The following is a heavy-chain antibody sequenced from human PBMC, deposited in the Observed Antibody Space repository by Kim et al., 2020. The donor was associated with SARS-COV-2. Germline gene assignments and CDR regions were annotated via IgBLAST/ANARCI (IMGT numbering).Heavy chain of an antibody. J-gene: IGHJ4*02. V-gene: IGHV1-58*01. D-gene: IGHD6-19*01. Sequence: SVKVSCKASGFTFTSSAVQWVRQARGQRLEWIGWIVVGSGNTNYAQKFQERVTITRDMSTSTAYMELSSLRSEDTAVYYCAASGWSKNERLFDYWGQGTLVTVSS. CDR2: IVVGSGNT. CDR3: AASGWSKNERLFDY. CDR1: GFTFTSSA.